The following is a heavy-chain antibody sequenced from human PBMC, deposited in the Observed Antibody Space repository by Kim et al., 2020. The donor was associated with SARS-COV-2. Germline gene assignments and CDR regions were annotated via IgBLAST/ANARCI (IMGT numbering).Heavy chain of an antibody. CDR3: ARDGLEFGGVIPGGFDP. D-gene: IGHD3-16*02. CDR2: INPSGSST. CDR1: GYTFTRYY. Sequence: ASVKVSCKASGYTFTRYYMHWVRQAPGQGLEWMGIINPSGSSTSYAQKFQGRVTMTRDTSTSTVYMELSSLRSEDTAVYYCARDGLEFGGVIPGGFDPWGQGTLVTVSS. V-gene: IGHV1-46*01. J-gene: IGHJ5*02.